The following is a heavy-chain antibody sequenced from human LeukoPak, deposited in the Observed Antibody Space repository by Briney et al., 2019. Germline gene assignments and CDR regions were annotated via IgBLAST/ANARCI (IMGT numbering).Heavy chain of an antibody. D-gene: IGHD3-10*01. CDR3: ARARQYGSGSYYRGDFDY. Sequence: GGSLRLSCAASGFTFSSYSMNWVRQAPGKGLEWVSSISSSSSYIYYADSVKGRFTISRDNAKNSLYLQMNSLRAEDTAVYYCARARQYGSGSYYRGDFDYWGQGTLVTVSS. V-gene: IGHV3-21*01. CDR1: GFTFSSYS. J-gene: IGHJ4*02. CDR2: ISSSSSYI.